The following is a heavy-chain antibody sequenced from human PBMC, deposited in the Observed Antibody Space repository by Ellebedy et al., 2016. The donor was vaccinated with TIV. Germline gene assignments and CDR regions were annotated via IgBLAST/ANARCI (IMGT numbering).Heavy chain of an antibody. V-gene: IGHV3-7*01. J-gene: IGHJ4*02. CDR3: ARDGGSGSYWEGFDY. CDR1: GFTFSPFW. CDR2: TKKDGSEK. D-gene: IGHD3-10*01. Sequence: GGSLRLSCAASGFTFSPFWISWLRQAPGKGLEWVATTKKDGSEKYYVDSVKGRFTISRDNGRNSLYLQMTSLRVEDTAVYYCARDGGSGSYWEGFDYWGQGTLVTVSS.